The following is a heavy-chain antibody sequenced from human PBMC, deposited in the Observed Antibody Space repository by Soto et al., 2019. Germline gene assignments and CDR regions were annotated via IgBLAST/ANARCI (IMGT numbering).Heavy chain of an antibody. Sequence: QVQLVESGGGVVQPGRSLRLSCAASGFTFSSYGMHWVRQAPGKGLEWVAVISYDGSNKYYADSVKGRFTISRDNSKNALYLQMNSLRAEDTAVYYCAKGYSSSYYYYYGMDVWCQGTTVTVSS. CDR2: ISYDGSNK. CDR1: GFTFSSYG. D-gene: IGHD6-6*01. CDR3: AKGYSSSYYYYYGMDV. V-gene: IGHV3-30*18. J-gene: IGHJ6*02.